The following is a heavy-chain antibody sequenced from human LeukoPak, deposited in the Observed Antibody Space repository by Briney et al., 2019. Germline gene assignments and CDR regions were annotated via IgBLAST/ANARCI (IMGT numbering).Heavy chain of an antibody. CDR1: GFTFSRHW. Sequence: PGGSLRLSCEVSGFTFSRHWMHWVRQTPGKGLVWVSRINDVGSQTFYADSVKGRFAMSRDNAKNMMYLQMNSLRAEDTAVYFCGRITGGYNLVDYWGQGTLVTVSS. D-gene: IGHD5-24*01. V-gene: IGHV3-74*01. CDR2: INDVGSQT. J-gene: IGHJ4*02. CDR3: GRITGGYNLVDY.